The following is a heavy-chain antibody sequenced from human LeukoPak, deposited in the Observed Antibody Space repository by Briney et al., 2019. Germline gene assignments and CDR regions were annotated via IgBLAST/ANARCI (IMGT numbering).Heavy chain of an antibody. D-gene: IGHD3-9*01. CDR1: GFTFSSYW. Sequence: GGSLRLSCAASGFTFSSYWMQWVRQAPGKGLVWVSRIDGDGSSTNYADSVKGRFTISRDNAKNTLYLQMNSLRAEDTAVYYCARAIRYNFDYWGQGTLVTVSS. CDR2: IDGDGSST. CDR3: ARAIRYNFDY. V-gene: IGHV3-74*01. J-gene: IGHJ4*02.